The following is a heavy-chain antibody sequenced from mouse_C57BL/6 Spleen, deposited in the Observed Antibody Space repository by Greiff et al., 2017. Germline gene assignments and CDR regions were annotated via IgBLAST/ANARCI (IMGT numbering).Heavy chain of an antibody. J-gene: IGHJ4*01. CDR2: ISSGGSYT. Sequence: EVQRVESGGDLVKPGGSLKLSCAASGFTFSSYGMSWVRQTPDKRLEWVATISSGGSYTYYPDSVKGRFTISRDNAKNTLYLQMSSLKSEDTAMYYCARQRGYDGGDYYAMDYWGQGTSVTVSS. CDR3: ARQRGYDGGDYYAMDY. V-gene: IGHV5-6*01. CDR1: GFTFSSYG. D-gene: IGHD3-2*02.